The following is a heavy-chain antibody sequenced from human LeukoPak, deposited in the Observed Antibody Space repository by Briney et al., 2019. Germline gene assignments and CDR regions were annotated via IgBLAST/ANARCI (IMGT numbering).Heavy chain of an antibody. D-gene: IGHD6-19*01. CDR2: ISGNGIAT. J-gene: IGHJ4*02. V-gene: IGHV3-23*01. Sequence: QPGGSLRLSCAASGFTFSNHAMSWVRQAPGKGLEWVSGISGNGIATYYADSVKGRFTISRDNSKNTLYLQMNSLRVEDTAVYYCARDYREGLGSGWPGDYWGQGTLVTVSS. CDR1: GFTFSNHA. CDR3: ARDYREGLGSGWPGDY.